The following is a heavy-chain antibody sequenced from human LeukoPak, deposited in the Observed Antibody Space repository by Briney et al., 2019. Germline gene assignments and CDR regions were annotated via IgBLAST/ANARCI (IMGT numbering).Heavy chain of an antibody. J-gene: IGHJ4*02. D-gene: IGHD2-21*02. CDR2: ISGNGDTT. CDR1: GFTFSSYA. CDR3: VKPPWVTWSRYFFDY. Sequence: GGSLRLSCAASGFTFSSYAMTWVRQAPGKGLEWVSTISGNGDTTYYADSVKGRFTISRDNSKNTLYLQMNSLRADDTAVYYCVKPPWVTWSRYFFDYWGQGTLVTVSS. V-gene: IGHV3-23*01.